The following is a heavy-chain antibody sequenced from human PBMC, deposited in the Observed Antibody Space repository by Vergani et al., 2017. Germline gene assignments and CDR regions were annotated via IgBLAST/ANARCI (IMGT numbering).Heavy chain of an antibody. CDR1: GGSISSGDYY. D-gene: IGHD3-22*01. J-gene: IGHJ4*02. V-gene: IGHV4-30-4*08. CDR2: IYYSGST. Sequence: QVQLQESGPGLVKPSQTLSLTCTVSGGSISSGDYYWSWIRQPPGKGLEWIGYIYYSGSTYYNPSLKSRVTISVDTSKNQFSLKLSSVTAADTAVYYCARATHYYDSSGPTYYFDYWGQGTLVTVSS. CDR3: ARATHYYDSSGPTYYFDY.